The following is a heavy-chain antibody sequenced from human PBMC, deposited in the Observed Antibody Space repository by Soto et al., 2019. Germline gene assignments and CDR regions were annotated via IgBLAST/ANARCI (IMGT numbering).Heavy chain of an antibody. CDR3: TTGGSGSYEPFDY. CDR1: GFTFSNAW. J-gene: IGHJ4*02. Sequence: EVPLVESGGGLVKPGGSLRLSCAASGFTFSNAWMSWVRQAPGKGLEWVGRIKSKTDGGTTDYAAPVKGRFTISRDDSKNTLYLQMNSLKTEDTAVYYCTTGGSGSYEPFDYWGQGTLVTVSS. D-gene: IGHD3-10*01. V-gene: IGHV3-15*01. CDR2: IKSKTDGGTT.